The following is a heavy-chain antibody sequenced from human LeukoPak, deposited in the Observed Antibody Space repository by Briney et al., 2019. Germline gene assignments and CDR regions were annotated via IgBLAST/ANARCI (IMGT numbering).Heavy chain of an antibody. CDR1: GGSISSGGYY. Sequence: SETLSLTCTVSGGSISSGGYYWSWIRQPPGKGLEWIGYIYHSGSTYYNPSLKSRVTISVDRSKNQFSLKLSSVTAADTAVYYCARDRPPGDFDYWGQETLVTVSS. CDR2: IYHSGST. V-gene: IGHV4-30-2*01. CDR3: ARDRPPGDFDY. J-gene: IGHJ4*02. D-gene: IGHD6-6*01.